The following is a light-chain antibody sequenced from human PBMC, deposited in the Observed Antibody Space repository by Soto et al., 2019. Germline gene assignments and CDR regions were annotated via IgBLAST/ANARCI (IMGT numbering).Light chain of an antibody. Sequence: DIVMTQSPSSLSSSVGDTFTITCRASQSISSHLNWYQQKPGKAPNLLMYTASNLQSGVPSRFSGSGSGTDFTLTISSLQPEDFATYYCQQSYSTPISFGQGTRLEIK. CDR3: QQSYSTPIS. CDR1: QSISSH. CDR2: TAS. V-gene: IGKV1-39*01. J-gene: IGKJ5*01.